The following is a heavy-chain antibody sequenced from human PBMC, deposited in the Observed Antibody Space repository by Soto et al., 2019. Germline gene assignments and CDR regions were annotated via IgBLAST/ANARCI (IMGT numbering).Heavy chain of an antibody. J-gene: IGHJ6*02. V-gene: IGHV1-2*02. CDR1: GYTFTAYY. CDR2: INPKFGDT. Sequence: QVQLVQSGAEVKEPGDSVRVSCEASGYTFTAYYIHWVRQAPGQGLEWMGWINPKFGDTTYAQDFQGRLTLPRDMSISTVYMDLSRLTSDDTAIYYCARTMDYYYGPGSGNGHGVWGQGTTVNVFS. D-gene: IGHD3-10*01. CDR3: ARTMDYYYGPGSGNGHGV.